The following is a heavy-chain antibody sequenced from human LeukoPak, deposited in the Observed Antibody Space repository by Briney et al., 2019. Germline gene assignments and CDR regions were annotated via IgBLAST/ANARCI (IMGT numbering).Heavy chain of an antibody. D-gene: IGHD3-3*01. J-gene: IGHJ5*02. Sequence: GGSLRLSCAASGFTFSSYAMHWVRQAPGKGLEWEAVISYDGSNKYYADSVKGRFTISRDNSKNTLYLQMNSLRAEDTAVYYCARGPGYYDFWSGPTGFDPWGQGTLVTVSS. V-gene: IGHV3-30-3*01. CDR2: ISYDGSNK. CDR1: GFTFSSYA. CDR3: ARGPGYYDFWSGPTGFDP.